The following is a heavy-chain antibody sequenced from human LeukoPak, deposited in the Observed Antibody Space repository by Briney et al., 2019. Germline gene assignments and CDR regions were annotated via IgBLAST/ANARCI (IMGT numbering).Heavy chain of an antibody. CDR3: AAFAAAAPFDP. D-gene: IGHD6-13*01. J-gene: IGHJ5*02. Sequence: GGSLRLSCAASGFTFDDYAMHWVRQAPGKGLEWVSGISWNSGSIGYADSVKGRFTISRDNAKNSLYLQMNSLRAEDTALYYCAAFAAAAPFDPWGQGTLVTVSS. CDR2: ISWNSGSI. CDR1: GFTFDDYA. V-gene: IGHV3-9*01.